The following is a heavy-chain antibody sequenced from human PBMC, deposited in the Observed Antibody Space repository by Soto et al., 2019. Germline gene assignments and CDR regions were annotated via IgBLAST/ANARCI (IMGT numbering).Heavy chain of an antibody. J-gene: IGHJ5*02. V-gene: IGHV6-1*01. CDR3: ARSDRGSSWENPWSHWFDP. Sequence: PSQTLSLTCAISGDSVSSNSAAWNWIRQSPSRGLEWLGRTYYRSKWYNDYAVSVKSRITINPDTSKNQFSLQLNSVTPEDTAVYYCARSDRGSSWENPWSHWFDPWGQGTLVTVSS. CDR2: TYYRSKWYN. D-gene: IGHD6-13*01. CDR1: GDSVSSNSAA.